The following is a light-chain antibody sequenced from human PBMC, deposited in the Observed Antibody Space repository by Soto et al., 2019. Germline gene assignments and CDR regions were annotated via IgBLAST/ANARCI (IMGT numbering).Light chain of an antibody. CDR3: QEYKTYSRT. V-gene: IGKV1-5*03. CDR2: QAS. CDR1: QSISSW. Sequence: DIQMTQSPSTLSASVGDRVTITCRASQSISSWLAWFQQKPGKAPKLLIAQASYLEPGVPSRFAGSESGTEFTLTISSLQPDDFATYYCQEYKTYSRTFGQGTKV. J-gene: IGKJ1*01.